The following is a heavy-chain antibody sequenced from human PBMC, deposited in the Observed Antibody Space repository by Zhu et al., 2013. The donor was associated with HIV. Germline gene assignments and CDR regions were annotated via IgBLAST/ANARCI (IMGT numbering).Heavy chain of an antibody. J-gene: IGHJ4*02. CDR3: ARGGYYYDSSAVHY. CDR1: GYTFTDYY. Sequence: VQLVQSGAEVKKPGASVKVSCKASGYTFTDYYMHWVRQAPGQGLEWMGGIIPIFGTANYAQKFQGRVTITADESTSTAYMELSSLRSEDTAVYYCARGGYYYDSSAVHYWGQGTLVTVSS. D-gene: IGHD3-22*01. CDR2: IIPIFGTA. V-gene: IGHV1-69*01.